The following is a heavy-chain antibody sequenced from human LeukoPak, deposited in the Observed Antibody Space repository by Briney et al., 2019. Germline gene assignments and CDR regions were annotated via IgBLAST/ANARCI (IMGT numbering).Heavy chain of an antibody. J-gene: IGHJ4*02. CDR1: GSTFSNAW. CDR3: TTGPYDY. Sequence: PGGSLRLSCAASGSTFSNAWMNWVRQAPGKGLEWVGRIKSKTDDGTTESAAPVKGRFTISRDDSKNTLYLQMNSLKTEDTAVYYCTTGPYDYWGQGTLVTVSS. CDR2: IKSKTDDGTT. V-gene: IGHV3-15*01.